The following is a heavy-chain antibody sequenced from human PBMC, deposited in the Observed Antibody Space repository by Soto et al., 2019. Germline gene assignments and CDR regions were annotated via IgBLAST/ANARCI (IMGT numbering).Heavy chain of an antibody. D-gene: IGHD3-10*01. CDR3: ARDRYLLWFGELLLLSEYYYYGMDV. Sequence: GGSLRLSCAASGFTFSSYAMHWVRQAPGKGLEWVAVISYDGSNKYYADSVKGRFTISRDNSKNTLYLQMNSLRAEDTAVYYCARDRYLLWFGELLLLSEYYYYGMDVWGQGTTVTVSS. CDR1: GFTFSSYA. CDR2: ISYDGSNK. V-gene: IGHV3-30-3*01. J-gene: IGHJ6*02.